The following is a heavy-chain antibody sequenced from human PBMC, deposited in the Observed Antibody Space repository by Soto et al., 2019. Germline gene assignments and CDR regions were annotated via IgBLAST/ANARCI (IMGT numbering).Heavy chain of an antibody. CDR3: AKVSEEGYSYGCMDV. D-gene: IGHD5-18*01. CDR1: GFTFSSYG. V-gene: IGHV3-30*18. Sequence: QVQLVESGGGVVQPGRSLRLSCAASGFTFSSYGMHWVRQAPGKGLEWVAVISYDGSNKYYADSVKGRFTISRDNSKNTLYLQMNSLRAEDTAVYYCAKVSEEGYSYGCMDVWGQGTTVTVSS. CDR2: ISYDGSNK. J-gene: IGHJ6*02.